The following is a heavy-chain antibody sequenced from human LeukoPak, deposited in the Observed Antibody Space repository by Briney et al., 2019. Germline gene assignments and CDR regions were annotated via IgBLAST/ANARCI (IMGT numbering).Heavy chain of an antibody. Sequence: QTGGSLRLSCTPSGLSFCDYGMSWVRQAPGKGLEWVSFIQSKTYGEETMYAASVRGRFTISRDDSRSTAYMQMNSLKTEDTAVYYCTASDHLYCSSSSCHFDYWGQGTLVTVAS. J-gene: IGHJ4*02. CDR3: TASDHLYCSSSSCHFDY. D-gene: IGHD2-2*01. CDR1: GLSFCDYG. CDR2: IQSKTYGEET. V-gene: IGHV3-49*04.